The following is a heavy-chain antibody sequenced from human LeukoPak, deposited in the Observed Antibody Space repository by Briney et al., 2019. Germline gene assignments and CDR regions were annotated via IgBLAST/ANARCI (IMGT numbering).Heavy chain of an antibody. D-gene: IGHD3-22*01. CDR2: ISSTGSYI. Sequence: GGSLRLSCAASGFTFSSYSMSWVRQAPGKGLEWVSSISSTGSYIHYADSLKGRFTIYRDNAKNSLYLQMNSLRVEDTAVYYYARDSLSMIVGRQKRGLDYWGQGTLVTVSS. J-gene: IGHJ4*02. CDR3: ARDSLSMIVGRQKRGLDY. V-gene: IGHV3-21*01. CDR1: GFTFSSYS.